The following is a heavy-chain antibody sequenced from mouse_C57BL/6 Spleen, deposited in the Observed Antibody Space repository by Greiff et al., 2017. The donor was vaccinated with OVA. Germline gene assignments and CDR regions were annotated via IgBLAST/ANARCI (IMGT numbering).Heavy chain of an antibody. D-gene: IGHD6-2*01. Sequence: QVQLQQSGAELVRPGPSVKVSCKASGYAFTNYLIEWVKQRPGQGLEWIGVINPGSGGTNYNEKFKGKATLTADKSSSTAYMQLSSLTSEDSAVYFCARAEFSDGYFDVWGTGTTVTVSS. CDR3: ARAEFSDGYFDV. J-gene: IGHJ1*03. CDR1: GYAFTNYL. CDR2: INPGSGGT. V-gene: IGHV1-54*01.